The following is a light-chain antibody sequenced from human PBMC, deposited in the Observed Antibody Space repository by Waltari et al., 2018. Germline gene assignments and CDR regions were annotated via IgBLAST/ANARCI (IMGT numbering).Light chain of an antibody. Sequence: IVLTQSRGPMSLSPGERATLSCRTSQSVTRALAWYQQKPGQAPRLLIYGASNRATGIPDRFSGSGSGTDFSLTISSLEPEDFAVYYCQHYLRLPVTFGQGTKVEVK. CDR3: QHYLRLPVT. V-gene: IGKV3-20*01. CDR2: GAS. CDR1: QSVTRA. J-gene: IGKJ1*01.